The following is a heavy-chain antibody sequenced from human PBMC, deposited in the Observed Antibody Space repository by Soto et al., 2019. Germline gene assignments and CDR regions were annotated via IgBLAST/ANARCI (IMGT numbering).Heavy chain of an antibody. CDR3: ARRYGDYFDF. Sequence: PSETMSLTCTVSGGSINSYYWSWIRQPPGKGLEWIGYIYYSGGTNYNPSLKSRVTISVATSKNQFSLKLSSVTAADTAVYYCARRYGDYFDFWGQGTLVTVSS. J-gene: IGHJ4*02. CDR1: GGSINSYY. CDR2: IYYSGGT. V-gene: IGHV4-59*08. D-gene: IGHD4-17*01.